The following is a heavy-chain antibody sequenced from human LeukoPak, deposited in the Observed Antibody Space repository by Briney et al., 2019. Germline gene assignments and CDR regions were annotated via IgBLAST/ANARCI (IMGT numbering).Heavy chain of an antibody. J-gene: IGHJ4*02. CDR1: GYTFTSCG. CDR2: ISAYNGNT. V-gene: IGHV1-18*01. CDR3: ARNLSTVFGVPSDY. D-gene: IGHD3-3*01. Sequence: ASVKVSCKASGYTFTSCGISWVRQAPGQGLEWMGWISAYNGNTNYAQKLQDRVTMTTDTSTSTAYMELRSLRSDDTAVYYCARNLSTVFGVPSDYWGQGTLVTVSS.